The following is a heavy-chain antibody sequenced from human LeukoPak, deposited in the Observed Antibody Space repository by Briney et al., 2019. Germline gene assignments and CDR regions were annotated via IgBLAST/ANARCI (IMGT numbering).Heavy chain of an antibody. D-gene: IGHD5-18*01. J-gene: IGHJ4*02. Sequence: PGGSLRLSCAASGFTFSNAWMSWVRQAPGKGLEWVVRIKSKTDGGTTDYAAPVKGRFTISRDDSKNTLYLQMNSLKTEDTAVYYCTTDRVAMVGFHSPFDYWGQGTLVTVSS. CDR2: IKSKTDGGTT. CDR1: GFTFSNAW. V-gene: IGHV3-15*01. CDR3: TTDRVAMVGFHSPFDY.